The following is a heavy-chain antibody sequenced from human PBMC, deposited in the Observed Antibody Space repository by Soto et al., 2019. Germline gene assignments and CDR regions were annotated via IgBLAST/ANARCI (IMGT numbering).Heavy chain of an antibody. J-gene: IGHJ4*02. D-gene: IGHD6-6*01. CDR1: SGSFSGYY. CDR3: ARAPKVSGSSQTRPDF. V-gene: IGHV4-34*01. CDR2: ISQSGNT. Sequence: SETLSLTCSIYSGSFSGYYWSWIRPPPGKGLEWIGEISQSGNTNFSPSLKSRVSLSIDTSKKQFSLNLASVSAADTAVYYCARAPKVSGSSQTRPDFWGQGTLVTVSS.